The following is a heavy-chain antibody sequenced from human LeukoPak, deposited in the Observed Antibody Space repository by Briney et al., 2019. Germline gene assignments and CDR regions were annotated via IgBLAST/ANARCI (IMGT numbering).Heavy chain of an antibody. Sequence: SETLSLTCTVSGDSISSSTYYWGWIRQPPGKGLEWIGSINNGGNTYYNPSLKSRVTISVDTSKNQFSLKLSPVTAADTAVYYCAREDVYGGNSDYWGQGTLVTVSS. J-gene: IGHJ4*02. V-gene: IGHV4-39*07. CDR1: GDSISSSTYY. CDR2: INNGGNT. D-gene: IGHD4-23*01. CDR3: AREDVYGGNSDY.